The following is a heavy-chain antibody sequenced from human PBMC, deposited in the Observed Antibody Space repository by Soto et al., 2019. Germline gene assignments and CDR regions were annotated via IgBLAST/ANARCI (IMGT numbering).Heavy chain of an antibody. D-gene: IGHD3-10*01. J-gene: IGHJ1*01. V-gene: IGHV4-31*03. CDR1: GVSISTGDCY. CDR3: ACRGTRPRGFFHR. Sequence: QVQLQESGPGLVKPSQTLSLTCNVSGVSISTGDCYWSWIRQHPGKGLAWIGYIYNSGSPYYTPSLRGRVTISVDTSKNQFSLRLSSVTAADTAVYFCACRGTRPRGFFHRWGQGTLVTVSS. CDR2: IYNSGSP.